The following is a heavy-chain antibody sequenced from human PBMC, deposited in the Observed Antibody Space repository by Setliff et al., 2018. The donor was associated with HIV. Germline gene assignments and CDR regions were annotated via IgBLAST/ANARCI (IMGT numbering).Heavy chain of an antibody. CDR3: AKGGRGYSGYDSWVFDY. Sequence: GGSLRLSCAASGFTFDDYAMHWVRQAPGKGLEWVSGISWNSGNIGYADSVKGRFTISRDNAKNSLYLQMNSLRAEDTALYYCAKGGRGYSGYDSWVFDYWGQGTLVTVSS. V-gene: IGHV3-9*01. J-gene: IGHJ4*02. CDR2: ISWNSGNI. CDR1: GFTFDDYA. D-gene: IGHD5-12*01.